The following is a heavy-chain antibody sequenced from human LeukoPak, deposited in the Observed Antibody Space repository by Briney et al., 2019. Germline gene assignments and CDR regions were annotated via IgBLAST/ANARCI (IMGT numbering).Heavy chain of an antibody. Sequence: GGSLRLSCTAFGFTFSSYTMTWVRQAPGKGLKWVSTITTGDGNTYYADSVKGRFTVSRDDSKNTLYLQMNSLRAEDTAVYYCAKDGGLWVSAHWGDSWGRGTLVTVSS. J-gene: IGHJ4*02. CDR2: ITTGDGNT. CDR3: AKDGGLWVSAHWGDS. D-gene: IGHD7-27*01. CDR1: GFTFSSYT. V-gene: IGHV3-23*01.